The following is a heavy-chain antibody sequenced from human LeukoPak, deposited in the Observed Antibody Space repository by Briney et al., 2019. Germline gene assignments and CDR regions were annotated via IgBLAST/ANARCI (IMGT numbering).Heavy chain of an antibody. Sequence: PGGSLRLSCAASGFTFSSYAMSWVRQAPGKGLEWVSAISGSGGSTYYADSVKGRFTISRDNSKNTLYLQMNSPRAEDTAVYYCAKVDGSGSYYNPFDYWGQGTLVTVSS. J-gene: IGHJ4*02. CDR1: GFTFSSYA. D-gene: IGHD3-10*01. V-gene: IGHV3-23*01. CDR2: ISGSGGST. CDR3: AKVDGSGSYYNPFDY.